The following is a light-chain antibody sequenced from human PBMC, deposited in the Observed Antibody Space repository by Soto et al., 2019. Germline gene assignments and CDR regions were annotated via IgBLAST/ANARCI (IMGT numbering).Light chain of an antibody. CDR1: SSDVGGYDY. CDR2: DVN. Sequence: QSALTQPRSVSGSPGQSVTISCTGTSSDVGGYDYVSWYQQHPGKAPKLMIYDVNKRPSGVPDRFSGSKSGNTASLTISGLQADDEADYFCCSCAVSYTFICGGGTKLTVL. CDR3: CSCAVSYTFI. J-gene: IGLJ2*01. V-gene: IGLV2-11*01.